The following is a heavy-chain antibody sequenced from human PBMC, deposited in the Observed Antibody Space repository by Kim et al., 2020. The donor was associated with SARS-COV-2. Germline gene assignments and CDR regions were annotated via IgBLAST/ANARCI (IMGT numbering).Heavy chain of an antibody. CDR1: GYTFTSYA. CDR2: INAGNGNT. J-gene: IGHJ6*02. Sequence: ASVKVSCKASGYTFTSYAMHWVRQAPGQRLEWMGWINAGNGNTKYSQKFQGRVTITRDTSASTAYMELSSLRSEDTAVYYCAREKYHSPFYGSGSSGYYYYGMDVGGQGTTVTVSS. D-gene: IGHD3-10*01. CDR3: AREKYHSPFYGSGSSGYYYYGMDV. V-gene: IGHV1-3*01.